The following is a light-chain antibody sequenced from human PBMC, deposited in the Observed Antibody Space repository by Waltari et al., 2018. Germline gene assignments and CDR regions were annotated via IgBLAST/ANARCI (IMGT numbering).Light chain of an antibody. Sequence: QSVLTQSPSASGTPGQRVTISCSGSIANIGNNYVFWYQQLPRTAPKLLIYRNNQRPSGVPDRFSGSKSGTSASLAISGLRSEDEADYYCAAWDDSLSGWVFGGGTKLTVL. V-gene: IGLV1-47*01. CDR2: RNN. CDR3: AAWDDSLSGWV. CDR1: IANIGNNY. J-gene: IGLJ3*02.